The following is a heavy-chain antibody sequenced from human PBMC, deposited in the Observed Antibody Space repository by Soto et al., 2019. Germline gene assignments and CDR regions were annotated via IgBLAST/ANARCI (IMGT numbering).Heavy chain of an antibody. J-gene: IGHJ4*02. CDR1: GGSINSGGYY. CDR3: ARFSYRTTMTNCFDY. D-gene: IGHD4-17*01. CDR2: IYYSGTT. V-gene: IGHV4-31*03. Sequence: PSETLSLTCTVSGGSINSGGYYWNWIRQHPGKGLEWIGYIYYSGTTYYNPSLKSRVTISIDTSKNQFSLKLNSVTAADSAVYYCARFSYRTTMTNCFDYWGQGTPVTVSS.